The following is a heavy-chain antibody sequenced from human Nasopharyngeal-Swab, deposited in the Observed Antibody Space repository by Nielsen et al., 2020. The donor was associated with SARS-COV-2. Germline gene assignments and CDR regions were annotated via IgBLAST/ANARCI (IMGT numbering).Heavy chain of an antibody. V-gene: IGHV1-69*04. CDR3: AREDTAMVTFNYFDY. Sequence: KVSCKASGGTFSSYGISWVRQAPGQGLEGKGRIIPFLGIANYARKFQGRVTITADKSTSTAYMELSSLRSEDTAVYYCAREDTAMVTFNYFDYWGQGTLVTVSS. CDR1: GGTFSSYG. D-gene: IGHD5-18*01. J-gene: IGHJ4*02. CDR2: IIPFLGIA.